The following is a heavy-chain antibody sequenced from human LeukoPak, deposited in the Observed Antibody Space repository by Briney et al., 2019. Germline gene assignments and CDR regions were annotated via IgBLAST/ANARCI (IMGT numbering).Heavy chain of an antibody. Sequence: SETLSHTCTVSGGSISSYYWSWIRQPPGKGLEWIGYIYYSGSTNYNPSLKSRVTISVDTSKKQFSLKLSSVTAADTAVYYCAFGDYYYYYGMDVWGQGTTVTVSS. D-gene: IGHD4-17*01. CDR3: AFGDYYYYYGMDV. CDR2: IYYSGST. V-gene: IGHV4-59*01. CDR1: GGSISSYY. J-gene: IGHJ6*02.